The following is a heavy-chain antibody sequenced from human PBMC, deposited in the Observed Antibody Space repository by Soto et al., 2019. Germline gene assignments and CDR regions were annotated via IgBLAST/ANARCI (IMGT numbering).Heavy chain of an antibody. V-gene: IGHV1-69*06. CDR3: ARDVAVADYYYYGMDV. CDR2: IIPIFGTA. CDR1: GGTFSCYA. D-gene: IGHD6-19*01. Sequence: QVQLVQSGAEVKKAGSSVKVSCKASGGTFSCYAISWVRQAPGQGLEWMGGIIPIFGTANYAQKFQGRVTITADKSTSTAYMELSSLRSEDTAVYYCARDVAVADYYYYGMDVWGQGTTVTVSS. J-gene: IGHJ6*02.